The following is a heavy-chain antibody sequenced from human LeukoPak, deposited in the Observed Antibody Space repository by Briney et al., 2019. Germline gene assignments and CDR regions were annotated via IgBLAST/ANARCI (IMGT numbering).Heavy chain of an antibody. J-gene: IGHJ4*02. CDR1: GFTFSSNS. CDR2: ISGSGDST. V-gene: IGHV3-23*01. D-gene: IGHD3-10*01. CDR3: AKWSGFGDD. Sequence: GGSLRLSCAASGFTFSSNSMTWVRQTPGKGLEWVSGISGSGDSTYYADSVKGRFTISRDNSRNTLYLQMSSLRAEDTAVYYCAKWSGFGDDWGQGTLVTVSS.